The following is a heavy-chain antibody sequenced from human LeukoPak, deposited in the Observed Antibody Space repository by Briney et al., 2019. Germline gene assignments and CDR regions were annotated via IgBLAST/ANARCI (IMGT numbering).Heavy chain of an antibody. CDR2: IYYSGST. CDR3: ARAATVRSMIVVARRGRWFDP. J-gene: IGHJ5*02. CDR1: GGSISSSSYY. V-gene: IGHV4-39*01. Sequence: PSETLSLTCTVSGGSISSSSYYWGWIRQPPGKGLEWIGSIYYSGSTYYNPSLKSRVTISVDTSKNQFSLKLISVTAADTAAYYCARAATVRSMIVVARRGRWFDPWGQGTLLTVSS. D-gene: IGHD3-22*01.